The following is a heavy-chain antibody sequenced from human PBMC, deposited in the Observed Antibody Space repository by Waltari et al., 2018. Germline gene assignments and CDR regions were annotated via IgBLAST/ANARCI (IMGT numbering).Heavy chain of an antibody. CDR1: GFTFSSYS. D-gene: IGHD3-16*02. CDR2: IRGRSSTR. V-gene: IGHV3-48*01. J-gene: IGHJ4*02. CDR3: ATAARRRDVGDLS. Sequence: EVQLVESGGGLVQPGGSLRLSCGVSGFTFSSYSMNWVRQAPGKGREWVSYIRGRSSTRYYADSVKGRFTSSRDNAKNSMHLQMSGLRAEDTAVYYCATAARRRDVGDLSWGQGTLVTVSS.